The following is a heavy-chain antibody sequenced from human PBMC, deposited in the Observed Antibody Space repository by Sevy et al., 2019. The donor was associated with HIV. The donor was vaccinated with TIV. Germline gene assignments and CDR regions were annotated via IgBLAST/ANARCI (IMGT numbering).Heavy chain of an antibody. CDR1: GFTFSDHY. V-gene: IGHV3-72*01. CDR3: ATHAGIAAAGRVFDY. J-gene: IGHJ4*02. D-gene: IGHD6-13*01. CDR2: IRNKADSYTT. Sequence: GGSLRLSCAASGFTFSDHYMEWVRQAPGKGLEWVGRIRNKADSYTTEYAASVKGRFTISRGDSKNSLYLLMNSLKTADTAVYYCATHAGIAAAGRVFDYWGQGTLVTVSS.